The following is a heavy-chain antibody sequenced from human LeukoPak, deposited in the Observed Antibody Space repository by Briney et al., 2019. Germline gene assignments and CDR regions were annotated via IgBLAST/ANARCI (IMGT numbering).Heavy chain of an antibody. J-gene: IGHJ4*02. CDR2: IYYSGST. V-gene: IGHV4-30-4*07. CDR1: GGSISSGGYS. CDR3: PYY. D-gene: IGHD1-26*01. Sequence: SQTLSLTCAVSGGSISSGGYSWSWIRQPPGKGLEWIGYIYYSGSTYYNPSLKSRVTISVDTSKNQFSLRLSSVTAADTAVWELPYYWGPGTLVTVSS.